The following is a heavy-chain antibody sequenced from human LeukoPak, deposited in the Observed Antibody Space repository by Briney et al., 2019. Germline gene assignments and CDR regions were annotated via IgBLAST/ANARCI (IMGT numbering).Heavy chain of an antibody. Sequence: EASVKVSCKASGYTFNSYGISWVRQATGQGLDWMGWISAYNGNTNYAQKLQGRVTMTTDTSTSTAYMELRSLRSDDTAVYYCARESGSSGPGVDPWGQGTLVTVSS. J-gene: IGHJ5*02. CDR2: ISAYNGNT. CDR1: GYTFNSYG. CDR3: ARESGSSGPGVDP. D-gene: IGHD3-22*01. V-gene: IGHV1-18*01.